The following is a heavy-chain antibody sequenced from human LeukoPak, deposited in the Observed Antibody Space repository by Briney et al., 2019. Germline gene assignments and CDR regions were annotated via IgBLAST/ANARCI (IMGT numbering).Heavy chain of an antibody. CDR2: FDPEDGET. CDR3: ATVPGGYWFDH. J-gene: IGHJ5*02. V-gene: IGHV1-24*01. Sequence: ASVKLSCKVSGYTLTELSMHWGRKAPGTGLEWMGGFDPEDGETIYAQKSQRRVTMTEDTSTDTAYMELSRLTSEATAVYYCATVPGGYWFDHWGQGTLVTVSS. D-gene: IGHD1-14*01. CDR1: GYTLTELS.